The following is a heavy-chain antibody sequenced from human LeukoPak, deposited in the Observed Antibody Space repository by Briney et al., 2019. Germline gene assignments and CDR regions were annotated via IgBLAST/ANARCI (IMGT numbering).Heavy chain of an antibody. Sequence: GGFLRLSCAASGFTFDDYAMHWFRQAPGKGLEWVSGISWNSGSIGYADSVKGRFTISRDNAKNSLYLQMNSLRAEDTALYYCAKDMSGGYNEGGGFDYWGQGTLVTVSS. CDR2: ISWNSGSI. D-gene: IGHD5-24*01. V-gene: IGHV3-9*01. J-gene: IGHJ4*02. CDR3: AKDMSGGYNEGGGFDY. CDR1: GFTFDDYA.